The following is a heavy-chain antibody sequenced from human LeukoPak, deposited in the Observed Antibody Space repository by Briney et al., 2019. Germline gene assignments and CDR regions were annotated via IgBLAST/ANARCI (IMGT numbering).Heavy chain of an antibody. D-gene: IGHD3-10*01. CDR2: INSDGSST. CDR3: ARTDGSGSYFPFDY. V-gene: IGHV3-74*01. J-gene: IGHJ4*02. Sequence: PGGSLRLSCAASGFSFSSYWMHWVRQAPGKGLVWVSRINSDGSSTSYADSVKGRFTISRDNAKNTLYLQMNSLRDEDTAVYYCARTDGSGSYFPFDYWGQGTLVTVSS. CDR1: GFSFSSYW.